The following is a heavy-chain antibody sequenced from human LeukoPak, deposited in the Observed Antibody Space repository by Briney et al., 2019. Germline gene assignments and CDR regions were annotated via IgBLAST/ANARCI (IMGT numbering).Heavy chain of an antibody. V-gene: IGHV1-69*13. D-gene: IGHD3-16*02. CDR2: ITPIFGTA. Sequence: SVKVSCKASGGTFSSYAISWLRQAPGQGLEWMGGITPIFGTANYAQKFQGRVTITADESTSTAYMELSSLRPEDTAVYYCARDVGLRLGELSLYYFDYWGQGTLVTVSS. J-gene: IGHJ4*02. CDR3: ARDVGLRLGELSLYYFDY. CDR1: GGTFSSYA.